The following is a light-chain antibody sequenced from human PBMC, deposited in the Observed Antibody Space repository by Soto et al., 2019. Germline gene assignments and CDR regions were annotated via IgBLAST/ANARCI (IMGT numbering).Light chain of an antibody. CDR2: WAS. CDR1: QSVLYTSNIKNY. CDR3: QQYYSTPLT. Sequence: DIVMTQSPNSLAGPLGEGATFNCNSSQSVLYTSNIKNYLAWYQQKPEQPPNLLIYWASTRESGVPDRFSGSGSGTDFTLTISSLQAEDVAVYYCQQYYSTPLTFGGGTKVEIK. V-gene: IGKV4-1*01. J-gene: IGKJ4*01.